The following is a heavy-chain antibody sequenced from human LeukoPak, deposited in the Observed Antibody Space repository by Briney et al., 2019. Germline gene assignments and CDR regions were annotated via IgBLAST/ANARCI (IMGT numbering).Heavy chain of an antibody. D-gene: IGHD7-27*01. CDR3: ARKLTGGFLFDY. J-gene: IGHJ4*02. Sequence: ASVKVSCKASGYTFTSYYMHWVRQAPGQGLEWMGIINLSGGSTSYAQKFQGRVTMTRDTSTSTVYMELSGLRSEDTAVYYCARKLTGGFLFDYWGQGTLVTVSS. CDR2: INLSGGST. V-gene: IGHV1-46*03. CDR1: GYTFTSYY.